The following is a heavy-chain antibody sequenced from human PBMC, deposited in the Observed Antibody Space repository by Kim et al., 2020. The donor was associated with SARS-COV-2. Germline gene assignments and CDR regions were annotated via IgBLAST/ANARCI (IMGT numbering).Heavy chain of an antibody. CDR3: AKQFGSSGSDFHH. CDR2: ISGSEATT. D-gene: IGHD3-22*01. J-gene: IGHJ1*01. V-gene: IGHV3-23*01. CDR1: GFTFSAYA. Sequence: GGSLRLSCAASGFTFSAYAMGWVRQAPGKGLEWVSGISGSEATTNYADSVKGRFIISRDNSKNTLHLQMNSLRAEDTAIYYCAKQFGSSGSDFHHWGQGTLVTVSS.